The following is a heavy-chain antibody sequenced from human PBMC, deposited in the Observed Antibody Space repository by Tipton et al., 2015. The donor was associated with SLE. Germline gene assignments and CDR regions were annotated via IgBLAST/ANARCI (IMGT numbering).Heavy chain of an antibody. Sequence: SLRLSCAASGFTFDDYAMYWVRQAPGKGLEWVSGISWNSGSIGYADSVKGRFTISRDNAKNSLYLQMNSLRAEDTALYYCAKTDLPYDILTGDAFDIWGQGTMVTVSS. D-gene: IGHD3-9*01. V-gene: IGHV3-9*01. J-gene: IGHJ3*02. CDR1: GFTFDDYA. CDR2: ISWNSGSI. CDR3: AKTDLPYDILTGDAFDI.